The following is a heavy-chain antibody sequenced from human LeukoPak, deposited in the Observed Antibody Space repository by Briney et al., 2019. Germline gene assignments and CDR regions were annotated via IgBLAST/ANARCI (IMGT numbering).Heavy chain of an antibody. Sequence: PSETLSLTRTVSGGSINNYYWSWLRQPPGKGLEWIGHISYSGNTNYHSSLRSRVTISVDTSNNQFSLRLSSVTAADTAVYYCARDSYTGNYFEDTFDIWGQGTMVTVSS. D-gene: IGHD1-26*01. CDR2: ISYSGNT. V-gene: IGHV4-59*01. CDR1: GGSINNYY. CDR3: ARDSYTGNYFEDTFDI. J-gene: IGHJ3*02.